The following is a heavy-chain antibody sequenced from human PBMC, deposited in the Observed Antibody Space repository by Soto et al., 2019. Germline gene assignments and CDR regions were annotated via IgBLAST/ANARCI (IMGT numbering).Heavy chain of an antibody. CDR1: GGTFSSYA. J-gene: IGHJ6*02. D-gene: IGHD6-6*01. CDR2: IIPIFGTA. Sequence: QVQLVQSGAEVKKPGSSVKVSCKASGGTFSSYAISWVRQAPGQGLEWMGGIIPIFGTANYAQKFQGRVTITADESTSTAYMALSSLRSEDTAVYYWASRNIAARRNYYYYGMDVWGHGTTVTVAS. V-gene: IGHV1-69*01. CDR3: ASRNIAARRNYYYYGMDV.